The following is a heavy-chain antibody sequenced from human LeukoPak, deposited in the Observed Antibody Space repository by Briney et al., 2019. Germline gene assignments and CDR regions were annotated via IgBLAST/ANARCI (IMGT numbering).Heavy chain of an antibody. V-gene: IGHV1-18*01. CDR1: GYTFTSYG. Sequence: GASVKVSCKASGYTFTSYGISWVRQAPGQRLEWMGWISAYNGNTNYAQKLQGRVTMTTDTSTSTAYMELRSLRSDDTAVYYCARGIAVAGTLSINWFDPWGQGTLVTVSS. D-gene: IGHD6-19*01. J-gene: IGHJ5*02. CDR2: ISAYNGNT. CDR3: ARGIAVAGTLSINWFDP.